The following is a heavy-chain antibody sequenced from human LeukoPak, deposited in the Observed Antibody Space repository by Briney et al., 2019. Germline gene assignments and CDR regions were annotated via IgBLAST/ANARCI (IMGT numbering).Heavy chain of an antibody. CDR2: ISGSVDTT. V-gene: IGHV3-23*01. D-gene: IGHD1-26*01. CDR3: AKSRGESRGASNY. Sequence: GGSLRLSCAASGFTFSSYAMNWVRQAPGKGLDWVSFISGSVDTTYYADSVKGRFTISRDSSKNTLYLQMNSLRAEDTAVYYCAKSRGESRGASNYWGQGTLVTVSS. J-gene: IGHJ4*02. CDR1: GFTFSSYA.